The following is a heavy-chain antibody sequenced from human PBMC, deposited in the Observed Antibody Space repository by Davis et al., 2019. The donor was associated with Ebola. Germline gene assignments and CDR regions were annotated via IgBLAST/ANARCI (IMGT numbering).Heavy chain of an antibody. V-gene: IGHV1-46*01. CDR3: ARDRGCCSSTSCFNAYYYGMDV. CDR2: INPSGGST. Sequence: AASVKVSCKASGYTFTSYYMHWVRQAPGQGLEWMGIINPSGGSTSYAQKFQGRVTMTRDTSTSTVYMELSSLRSEDTAVYYCARDRGCCSSTSCFNAYYYGMDVWGQGTTVTVSS. CDR1: GYTFTSYY. D-gene: IGHD2-2*01. J-gene: IGHJ6*02.